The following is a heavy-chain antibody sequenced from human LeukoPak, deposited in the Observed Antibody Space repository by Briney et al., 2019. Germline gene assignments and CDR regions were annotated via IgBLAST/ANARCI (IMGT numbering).Heavy chain of an antibody. CDR2: IYYSGST. CDR1: GGSISSSSYY. D-gene: IGHD5-24*01. CDR3: ARARDGYSDDDAFDI. Sequence: SETLSLTCTVSGGSISSSSYYWGWIRQPPGKGLEWIGSIYYSGSTYYNPSLKSRVTISVDTSKNQFSLKLSSVTAADTAVYYCARARDGYSDDDAFDIWGQGTMVTVSS. J-gene: IGHJ3*02. V-gene: IGHV4-39*07.